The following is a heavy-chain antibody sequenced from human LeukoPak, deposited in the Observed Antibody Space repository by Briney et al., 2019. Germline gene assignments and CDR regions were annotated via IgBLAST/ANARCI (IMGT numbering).Heavy chain of an antibody. J-gene: IGHJ4*02. CDR1: GFTFSDYY. D-gene: IGHD5-12*01. Sequence: KTGGSLRLSCAASGFTFSDYYMSWIRQAPGKGLEWVSYIDYRSSYINYADSVKGRFTISRDNAKNSLYLQMNSLRAEDTAVYYCARKATILDYWGQGTLVTVSS. V-gene: IGHV3-11*03. CDR3: ARKATILDY. CDR2: IDYRSSYI.